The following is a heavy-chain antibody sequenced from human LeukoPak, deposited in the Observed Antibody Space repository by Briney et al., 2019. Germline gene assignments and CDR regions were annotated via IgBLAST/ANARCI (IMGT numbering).Heavy chain of an antibody. Sequence: GGSLRLSCAASGFTVSSNYMSWVRQAPGKGLEWVSVIYSGGSTYYADSVKGRFTISRDNSKNTLYLQMNSLRAEDTAVYYCARENSSGEGGGKPYWYFDLWGRGTLVTVSS. J-gene: IGHJ2*01. CDR2: IYSGGST. CDR1: GFTVSSNY. D-gene: IGHD6-19*01. CDR3: ARENSSGEGGGKPYWYFDL. V-gene: IGHV3-66*01.